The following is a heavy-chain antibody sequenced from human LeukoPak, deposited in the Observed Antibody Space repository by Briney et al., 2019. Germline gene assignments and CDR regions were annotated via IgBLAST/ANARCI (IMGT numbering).Heavy chain of an antibody. V-gene: IGHV3-48*01. J-gene: IGHJ4*02. CDR1: GFTFSSYS. CDR2: ISSSSRTI. Sequence: GGSLRLSCAASGFTFSSYSMNWVRQAPEKGLEWVSYISSSSRTIYYADSVKGRFTISRDNAKNSLYLQMNSLRAEDTAVYYCATEGTSCDYWGQGTLVTVSS. CDR3: ATEGTSCDY. D-gene: IGHD2-2*01.